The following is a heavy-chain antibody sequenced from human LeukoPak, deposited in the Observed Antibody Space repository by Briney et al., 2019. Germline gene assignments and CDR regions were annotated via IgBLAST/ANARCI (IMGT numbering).Heavy chain of an antibody. CDR2: ISWNSGSI. Sequence: GGSLRLSCAASGFTFDDYAMHWVRQAPGKGLEWVSGISWNSGSIGYADSVKGRFTISRDNAKNSPYLQMNSLRAEDTALYYCAKDMATTPDYSYGMDVWGQGTTVTVSS. CDR3: AKDMATTPDYSYGMDV. V-gene: IGHV3-9*01. D-gene: IGHD1-26*01. CDR1: GFTFDDYA. J-gene: IGHJ6*02.